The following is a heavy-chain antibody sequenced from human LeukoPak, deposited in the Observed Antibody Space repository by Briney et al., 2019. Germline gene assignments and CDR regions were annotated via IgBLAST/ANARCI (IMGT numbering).Heavy chain of an antibody. V-gene: IGHV4-34*01. Sequence: SETLSLTCAVYGGSFSGYYWSWIRQPPGKGLEWIGEINHSGSTNYNPSLKSRVTISVDTSKNQFSLKLSSVTAADTAVYYCARGPHGYSYGYIVYWGQGTLVTVSS. J-gene: IGHJ4*02. D-gene: IGHD5-18*01. CDR2: INHSGST. CDR1: GGSFSGYY. CDR3: ARGPHGYSYGYIVY.